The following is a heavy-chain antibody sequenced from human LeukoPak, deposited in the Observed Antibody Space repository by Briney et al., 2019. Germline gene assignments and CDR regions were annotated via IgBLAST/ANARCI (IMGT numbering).Heavy chain of an antibody. CDR1: GYTFTSYD. CDR3: ARPRAASGAFDI. J-gene: IGHJ3*02. D-gene: IGHD6-13*01. CDR2: MNPNSGNT. V-gene: IGHV1-18*01. Sequence: ASVKVSCKASGYTFTSYDINWVRQATGQGLEWMGWMNPNSGNTNYAQKLQGRVTMTTDTSTSTAYMELRSLRSDDTAVYYCARPRAASGAFDIWGQGTMVTVSS.